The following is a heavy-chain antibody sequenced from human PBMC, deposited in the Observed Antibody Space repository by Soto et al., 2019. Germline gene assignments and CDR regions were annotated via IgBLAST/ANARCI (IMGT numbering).Heavy chain of an antibody. V-gene: IGHV3-30-3*01. J-gene: IGHJ4*02. Sequence: GGSLRLSCAASGFTFSSYAMHWVRQAPGKGLEWVAVISYDGSNKYYADSVKGRFTISRDNSKNTLYLQMNSLRAEDTAVYYCAKGPRGVVVAATSDYWGQGTLVTVSS. CDR2: ISYDGSNK. CDR1: GFTFSSYA. CDR3: AKGPRGVVVAATSDY. D-gene: IGHD2-15*01.